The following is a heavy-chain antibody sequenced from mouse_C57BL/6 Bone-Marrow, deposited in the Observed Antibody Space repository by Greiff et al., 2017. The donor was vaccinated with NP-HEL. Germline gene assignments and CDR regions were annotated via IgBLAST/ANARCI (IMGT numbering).Heavy chain of an antibody. CDR2: IRSKSNNYAT. D-gene: IGHD2-2*01. CDR1: GFSFNTYA. J-gene: IGHJ1*03. CDR3: VSLVTDTLDV. V-gene: IGHV10-1*01. Sequence: EVQLQQSGGGLVQPKGSLKLSCAASGFSFNTYAMNWVRQAPGKGLEWVARIRSKSNNYATYYADSVKDRFTISRDDSESMLYLQMNNLKTEDTAMYYCVSLVTDTLDVWGTGTTVTVSS.